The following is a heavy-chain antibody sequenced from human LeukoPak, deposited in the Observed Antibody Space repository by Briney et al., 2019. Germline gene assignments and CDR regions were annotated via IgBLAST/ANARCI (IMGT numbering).Heavy chain of an antibody. J-gene: IGHJ3*02. D-gene: IGHD1-26*01. Sequence: ASVKVSCKASGYSFTGYYMPWVRQAPGQGLEWMGIIDPSGGSTIYAQKFQGRVTMTRDTSTSTVYMELSSLRSEDTAVYYCARVGGRGGAFDIWGQGTMVTVSS. CDR2: IDPSGGST. V-gene: IGHV1-46*01. CDR1: GYSFTGYY. CDR3: ARVGGRGGAFDI.